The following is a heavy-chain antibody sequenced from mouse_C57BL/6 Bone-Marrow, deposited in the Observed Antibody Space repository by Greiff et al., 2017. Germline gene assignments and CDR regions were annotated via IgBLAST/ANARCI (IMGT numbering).Heavy chain of an antibody. J-gene: IGHJ4*01. CDR2: IRNKANGYTT. D-gene: IGHD1-1*01. CDR1: GFTFTDYY. CDR3: ARYIRNYYSSSNAMDY. V-gene: IGHV7-3*01. Sequence: EVMLVESGGGLVQPGGSLSLSCAASGFTFTDYYMSWVRQPPGKALEWLGFIRNKANGYTTEYSASVKGRFTISRDNSQSILYLQMNALRAEDSATYYCARYIRNYYSSSNAMDYWGQGTSVTVSS.